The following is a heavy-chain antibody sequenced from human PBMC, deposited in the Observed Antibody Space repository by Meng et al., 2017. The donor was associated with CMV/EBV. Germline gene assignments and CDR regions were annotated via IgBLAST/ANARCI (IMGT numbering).Heavy chain of an antibody. D-gene: IGHD3-3*01. CDR2: ISSSSSYI. Sequence: GESLKISCAASGFTFSSYSMNWVRQAPGKGLEWVSSISSSSSYIYYADSVKGRFTISRDNAKNSLYLQMNSLRAEDTAVYYCARENDFWSGDYRYYYYYYGMDVWGQGTTVTVSS. CDR3: ARENDFWSGDYRYYYYYYGMDV. CDR1: GFTFSSYS. J-gene: IGHJ6*02. V-gene: IGHV3-21*01.